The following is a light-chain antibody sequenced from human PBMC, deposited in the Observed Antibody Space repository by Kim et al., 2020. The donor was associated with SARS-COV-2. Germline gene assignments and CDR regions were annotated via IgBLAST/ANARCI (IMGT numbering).Light chain of an antibody. CDR1: SSNIGSNY. J-gene: IGLJ3*02. V-gene: IGLV1-47*01. CDR3: AAWDDSLSGPV. Sequence: QSVLTQPPSASGTPGQRVTISCSGSSSNIGSNYVYWYQQLRGTAPKLLIYRNNQRPSGVPDRFSGSKSGTSASLAISGLRSEDEADYYCAAWDDSLSGPVFGGGTQLTVL. CDR2: RNN.